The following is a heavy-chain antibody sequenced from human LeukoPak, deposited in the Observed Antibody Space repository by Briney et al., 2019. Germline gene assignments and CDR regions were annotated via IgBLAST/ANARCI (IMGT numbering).Heavy chain of an antibody. D-gene: IGHD1-26*01. V-gene: IGHV3-30*03. CDR2: ISYDGSNK. CDR1: GFTFSSYG. Sequence: PGGSLRLSCAASGFTFSSYGMHWVRQAPGKGLEWVAVISYDGSNKYYADSVKGRFTISRDNSKNTLYLQMNSLRAEDTAVYYCAREWELLRAFDYWGQGTLVTVSS. CDR3: AREWELLRAFDY. J-gene: IGHJ4*02.